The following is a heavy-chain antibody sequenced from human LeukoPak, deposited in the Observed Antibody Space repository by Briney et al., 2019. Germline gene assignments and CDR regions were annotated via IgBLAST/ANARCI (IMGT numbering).Heavy chain of an antibody. D-gene: IGHD3-22*01. CDR2: ISGSGGST. Sequence: GGSLRLSCAASEFTFSSYAMSWVRQAPGKGLEWVSAISGSGGSTYYADSVKGRFTISRDNSKNTLYLQMNSLRAEDTAVYYCAKDLSQTIVVVTHFDYWGQGTLVTVSS. CDR3: AKDLSQTIVVVTHFDY. V-gene: IGHV3-23*01. CDR1: EFTFSSYA. J-gene: IGHJ4*02.